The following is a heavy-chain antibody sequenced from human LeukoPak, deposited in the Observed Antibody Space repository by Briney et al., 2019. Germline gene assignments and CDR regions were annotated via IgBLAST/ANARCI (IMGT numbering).Heavy chain of an antibody. D-gene: IGHD1-26*01. J-gene: IGHJ4*02. CDR3: ARVPQWRAPFDY. Sequence: SVKVSCKASGGTFSSYAISWVRQAPGQGLEWMGGIIPIFGTANYAQKFQGRVTITADESTSTAYMELSSLRSEDTAVYYCARVPQWRAPFDYWGQGTLVTVSS. CDR2: IIPIFGTA. V-gene: IGHV1-69*01. CDR1: GGTFSSYA.